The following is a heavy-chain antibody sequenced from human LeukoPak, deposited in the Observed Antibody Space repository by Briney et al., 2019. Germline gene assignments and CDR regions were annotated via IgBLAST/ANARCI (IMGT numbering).Heavy chain of an antibody. CDR2: ISSSGSSI. J-gene: IGHJ4*02. CDR3: ARDNSRNDLEY. V-gene: IGHV3-48*03. CDR1: GFTFSSYE. D-gene: IGHD1-1*01. Sequence: GGSLRLSCAASGFTFSSYEMNWVRQAPGKGPEWVSYISSSGSSIYYADSVKGRFTISRDNAKNSLYLQMNSLRAEDTAVYYCARDNSRNDLEYWGQGTLVTVSS.